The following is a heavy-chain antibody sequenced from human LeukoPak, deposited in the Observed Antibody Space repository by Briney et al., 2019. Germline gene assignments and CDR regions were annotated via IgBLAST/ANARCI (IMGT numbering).Heavy chain of an antibody. Sequence: GGSLRLSCAASGFTFSSYAMSWVRQAPGKGLEWVSAISGSGGSTYYADSVKGRFTISRDNSKNTLYLQMNSLRAEDTAVYYCARGLPYYGSGSYGDYWGQGTLVTVSS. V-gene: IGHV3-23*01. CDR3: ARGLPYYGSGSYGDY. CDR1: GFTFSSYA. CDR2: ISGSGGST. D-gene: IGHD3-10*01. J-gene: IGHJ4*02.